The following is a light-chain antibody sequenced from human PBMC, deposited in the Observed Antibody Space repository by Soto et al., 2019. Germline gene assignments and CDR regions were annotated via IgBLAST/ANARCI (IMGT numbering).Light chain of an antibody. Sequence: QSVLTQSSSASASLGSSVKFTCTLSSGHSSYIIAWHQQQPGKAPRYLMKLEGSGSYNKGSGVPDRFSGSSSGADRYLTISILQFEDEADYYCETWDSNIWVFGGGTKVTVL. CDR2: LEGSGSY. CDR3: ETWDSNIWV. V-gene: IGLV4-60*02. CDR1: SGHSSYI. J-gene: IGLJ3*02.